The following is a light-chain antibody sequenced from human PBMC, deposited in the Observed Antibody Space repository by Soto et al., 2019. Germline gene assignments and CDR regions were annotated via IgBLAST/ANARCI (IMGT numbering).Light chain of an antibody. J-gene: IGKJ1*01. CDR1: QSINSY. CDR2: AAS. Sequence: IQMTQSPSSLSASLGDRATITCRASQSINSYLNWYQQKPGKAPKLLIYAASSLQSGVPSRFSGSGSGTDFTLTISSLQPEDFATYYCQQSYSTPRTFGQGTKVDIK. V-gene: IGKV1-39*01. CDR3: QQSYSTPRT.